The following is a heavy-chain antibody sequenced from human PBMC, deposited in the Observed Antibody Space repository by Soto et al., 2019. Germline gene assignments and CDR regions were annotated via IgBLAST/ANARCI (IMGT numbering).Heavy chain of an antibody. CDR2: ISGSGGST. Sequence: EVQLLESGGGLVQPGGSLRLSCAASGFTFSSYAISWVRQAPGKGLEWVSAISGSGGSTYYADSVKGRFTISRDNSKNTLYLQMNSLRAEDTAVYYCAKGSTGTTKNSHFDYWGQGTLVTVSS. D-gene: IGHD1-7*01. CDR3: AKGSTGTTKNSHFDY. CDR1: GFTFSSYA. V-gene: IGHV3-23*01. J-gene: IGHJ4*02.